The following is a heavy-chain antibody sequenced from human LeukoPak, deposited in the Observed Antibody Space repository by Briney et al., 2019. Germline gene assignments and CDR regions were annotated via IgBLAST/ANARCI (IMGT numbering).Heavy chain of an antibody. CDR3: AKHPQLWFGELLYRYFQH. CDR2: ISGSGGST. Sequence: GGSLRLSCAASGFTFSSYAMSWVRQAPGKGLEWVSAISGSGGSTYYADSVKGRFTISRDNSKNTLYLQMNSLRAEDTAVYYCAKHPQLWFGELLYRYFQHWGQGTLVTVSS. D-gene: IGHD3-10*01. CDR1: GFTFSSYA. V-gene: IGHV3-23*01. J-gene: IGHJ1*01.